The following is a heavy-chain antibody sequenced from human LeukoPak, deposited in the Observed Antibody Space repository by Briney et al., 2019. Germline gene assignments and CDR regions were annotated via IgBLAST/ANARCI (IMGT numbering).Heavy chain of an antibody. CDR3: ARALPPNDAFDI. V-gene: IGHV1-46*01. Sequence: ASVKVSCKASGYTFTSYYMHWLRQPPGQGLEGMGIINPSGGSTSYAQKFQGRVTMTRDTSTSTVYMELSSLRSEDTAVYYCARALPPNDAFDIWGQGTMVTVSS. CDR1: GYTFTSYY. CDR2: INPSGGST. J-gene: IGHJ3*02.